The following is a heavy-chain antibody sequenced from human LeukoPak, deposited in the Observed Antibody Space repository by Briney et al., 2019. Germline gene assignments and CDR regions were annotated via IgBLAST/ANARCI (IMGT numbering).Heavy chain of an antibody. CDR2: ISSSSSYT. CDR3: ARDRRPPRYCSGGNCYSYYFDY. Sequence: GGPLRLSYAASGFTFSDYYMSWIRQAPGEGLEWVSYISSSSSYTNYADSVMGRFTISRDNAKNSLYLEMNSLRAEDTAVYYCARDRRPPRYCSGGNCYSYYFDYWGQGSLVTFFS. V-gene: IGHV3-11*05. D-gene: IGHD2-15*01. J-gene: IGHJ4*02. CDR1: GFTFSDYY.